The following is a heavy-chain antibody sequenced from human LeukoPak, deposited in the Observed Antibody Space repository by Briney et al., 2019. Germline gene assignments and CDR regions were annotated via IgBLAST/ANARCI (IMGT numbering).Heavy chain of an antibody. V-gene: IGHV3-48*03. CDR3: ARATGSSSLNFDH. J-gene: IGHJ4*02. Sequence: GGSLRLSCAASGFTFSSYEMNWVRQAPGKGLEWVSYISSSGSTIYYADSVKGRFTISRDNAKNSLYLQMNSLRAEDTAVYYCARATGSSSLNFDHWGQGTLVTVSS. CDR2: ISSSGSTI. CDR1: GFTFSSYE. D-gene: IGHD1-26*01.